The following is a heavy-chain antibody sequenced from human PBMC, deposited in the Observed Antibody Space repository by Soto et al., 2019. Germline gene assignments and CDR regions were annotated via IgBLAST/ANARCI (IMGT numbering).Heavy chain of an antibody. CDR3: ARDEGSGDYVYY. Sequence: SETLSLTCTVSGGSISSGGYYWSWIRQHPGKGLEWIGYIYYSGSTYYNPSLKSRVTISVDTSKNQFSLKLSSVTAADTAVYYCARDEGSGDYVYYWGQGTLVTVSS. V-gene: IGHV4-31*03. J-gene: IGHJ4*02. CDR2: IYYSGST. CDR1: GGSISSGGYY.